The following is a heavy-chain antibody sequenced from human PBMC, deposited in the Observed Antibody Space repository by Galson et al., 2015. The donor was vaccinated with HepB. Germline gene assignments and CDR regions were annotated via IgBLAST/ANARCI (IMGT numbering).Heavy chain of an antibody. D-gene: IGHD6-6*01. CDR3: ARGRYSNSPPDY. CDR1: GYTFSSYG. CDR2: ISVDNGNT. J-gene: IGHJ4*02. V-gene: IGHV1-18*01. Sequence: SVKVSCKASGYTFSSYGISWVRQAPGQGLEWMGWISVDNGNTDYAQKFQDRLKMTTDTSTSTAYMELRSLRSDDTAVYYCARGRYSNSPPDYWGQGRLVTVSS.